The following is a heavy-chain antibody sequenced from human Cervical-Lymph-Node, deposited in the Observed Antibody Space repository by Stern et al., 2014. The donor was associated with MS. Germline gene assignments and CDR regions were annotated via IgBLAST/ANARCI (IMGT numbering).Heavy chain of an antibody. CDR3: ARGASNWNPGWFDP. V-gene: IGHV4-31*03. CDR1: GGSISHDGGHY. Sequence: QVQLEESGPGLVKPSQTLSLSCSVTGGSISHDGGHYWSWIRQYARKGIEWIGYIYARGSTYYNPSLKSRITISLDTSKSQFSLKLNSVTAADTALYYCARGASNWNPGWFDPWGQGTLVTVSS. D-gene: IGHD1-20*01. J-gene: IGHJ5*02. CDR2: IYARGST.